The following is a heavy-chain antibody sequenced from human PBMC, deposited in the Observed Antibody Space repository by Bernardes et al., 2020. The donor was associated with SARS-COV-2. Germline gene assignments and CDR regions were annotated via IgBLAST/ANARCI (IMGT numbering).Heavy chain of an antibody. CDR1: GGSFSGYY. D-gene: IGHD2-2*01. Sequence: SETLSLTCAVYGGSFSGYYWSWIRQPPGKGLEWIGEINHSGSTNYNPSLKSRVTISVDTSKNQFSLKLSSVTAADTAVYYCARGGKFHRRYCSSTSCYRYNWFDPWGQGTLVTVSS. J-gene: IGHJ5*02. CDR3: ARGGKFHRRYCSSTSCYRYNWFDP. V-gene: IGHV4-34*01. CDR2: INHSGST.